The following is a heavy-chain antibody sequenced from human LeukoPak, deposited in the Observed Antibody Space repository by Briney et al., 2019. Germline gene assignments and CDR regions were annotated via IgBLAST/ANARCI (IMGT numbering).Heavy chain of an antibody. CDR2: IHPHSGGT. J-gene: IGHJ4*02. CDR3: ARLGTGYSLSY. CDR1: GYSFTAYS. Sequence: ASVKVSCKASGYSFTAYSIVWVRQAPGQGLEWMGWIHPHSGGTEYVKRFQGRVTMTRDTAISTAYMEVNSLGNDDAAAYYCARLGTGYSLSYWGQGTQVIVSS. V-gene: IGHV1-2*02. D-gene: IGHD5-18*01.